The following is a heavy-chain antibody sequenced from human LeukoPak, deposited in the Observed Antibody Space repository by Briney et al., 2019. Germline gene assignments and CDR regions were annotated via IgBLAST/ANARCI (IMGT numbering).Heavy chain of an antibody. CDR3: ARVIPYDSSGYYLDDAFDI. Sequence: ASVKVSCKASGYTFTGYYMHWVRQAPGQGLEWMGWINPNSGGTNYAQKFQGRVTMTRDTSISTAYMELSRLRSDDTVVYYCARVIPYDSSGYYLDDAFDIWGQGTMVTVSS. D-gene: IGHD3-22*01. CDR2: INPNSGGT. J-gene: IGHJ3*02. CDR1: GYTFTGYY. V-gene: IGHV1-2*02.